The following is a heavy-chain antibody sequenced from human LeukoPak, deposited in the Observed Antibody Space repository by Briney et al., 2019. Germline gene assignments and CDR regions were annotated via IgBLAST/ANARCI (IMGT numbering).Heavy chain of an antibody. D-gene: IGHD6-13*01. Sequence: GTPRPSCAASGFPFSTYWLNWVRQAPGKGLVCVSQINTDGNSTTYADSVKGRFTVSRDNAKNTLYLQMNSLRAEDTAVYYCARELASGDWGQGTLVTVSS. CDR2: INTDGNST. CDR1: GFPFSTYW. V-gene: IGHV3-74*01. CDR3: ARELASGD. J-gene: IGHJ4*02.